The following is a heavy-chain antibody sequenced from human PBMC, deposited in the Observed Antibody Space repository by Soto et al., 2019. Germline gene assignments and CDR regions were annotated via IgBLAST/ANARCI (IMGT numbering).Heavy chain of an antibody. J-gene: IGHJ6*02. CDR3: ARCIQGDYYYGMDV. V-gene: IGHV1-18*01. D-gene: IGHD5-18*01. CDR2: INADYGNT. CDR1: GYTFYSHS. Sequence: QAQLVQSGAEVKKPGASVKVSCKASGYTFYSHSISWVRQAPGQGLEWMGRINADYGNTQYAQKFRGRVTMTTNTSTTTVYMELTNLRSDDTAVYYCARCIQGDYYYGMDVWGQGTRVTVSS.